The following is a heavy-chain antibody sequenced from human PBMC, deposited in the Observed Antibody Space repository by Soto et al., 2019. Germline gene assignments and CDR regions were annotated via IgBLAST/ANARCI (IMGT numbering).Heavy chain of an antibody. CDR1: GGSISSGGYY. Sequence: QVQLQESGPGLVKPTHTLSLTCTVSGGSISSGGYYWSWIRQHPGKGLEWIGYIYHSGSTYYNPSLKSRVTISVETSKNQFSLKLSSVTAADTAVYYCAREAAGILNWFDPWGQGTLVTVSS. CDR3: AREAAGILNWFDP. V-gene: IGHV4-31*03. CDR2: IYHSGST. J-gene: IGHJ5*02. D-gene: IGHD6-25*01.